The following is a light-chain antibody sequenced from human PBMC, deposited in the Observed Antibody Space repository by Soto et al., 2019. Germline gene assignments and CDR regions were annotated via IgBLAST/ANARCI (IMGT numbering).Light chain of an antibody. V-gene: IGKV3-20*01. CDR3: QQYGSSPLWP. CDR2: GAS. Sequence: ENGLKQSPGTLSLSPGERATLSCRASQSISSNYLAWYQQKPGQAPRLLIYGASSRATGITDRFSGSGSGTDFTLTISRLEPEDFAVYYCQQYGSSPLWPFGQGTKVDIK. CDR1: QSISSNY. J-gene: IGKJ1*01.